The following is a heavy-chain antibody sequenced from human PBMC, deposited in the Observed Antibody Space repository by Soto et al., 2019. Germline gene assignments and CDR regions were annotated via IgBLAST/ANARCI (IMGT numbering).Heavy chain of an antibody. CDR3: AHRGYMSGNWDQGYLDY. Sequence: QITLKESGPPRVKPTQTLTLTCNFSGFSLSTSGVGVAWLRQPHGKALEWLAVIYWDDDKRYSPSLKNRLTIYKDTSKNQVVLTMTSMDPADTATYCCAHRGYMSGNWDQGYLDYWGPGILIAVSS. D-gene: IGHD7-27*01. CDR1: GFSLSTSGVG. J-gene: IGHJ4*02. CDR2: IYWDDDK. V-gene: IGHV2-5*02.